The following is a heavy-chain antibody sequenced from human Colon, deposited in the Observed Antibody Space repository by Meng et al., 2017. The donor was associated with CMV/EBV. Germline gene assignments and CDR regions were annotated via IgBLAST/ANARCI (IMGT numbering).Heavy chain of an antibody. D-gene: IGHD2-21*01. V-gene: IGHV3-48*03. CDR2: LDSGENII. CDR1: AISFNNYE. CDR3: AIVMMIEPHHQKPFDI. J-gene: IGHJ3*02. Sequence: CLTLAWVVTAISFNNYEMHCVRLSTGEGLEWISYLDSGENIIYYADSVEGRFTTSSDNVKNSVYLQMNGLRVEVTAVDYCAIVMMIEPHHQKPFDIWGQGTMVTVSS.